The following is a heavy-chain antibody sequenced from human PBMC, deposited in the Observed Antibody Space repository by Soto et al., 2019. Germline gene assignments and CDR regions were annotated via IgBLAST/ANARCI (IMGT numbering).Heavy chain of an antibody. CDR3: ARGNSGWYFYYFDY. Sequence: ASVKVSCKASGYIFTRYYMRWVRQAPGQGLEWMGIINPTGGSTSYAQKFQDRVTMTRDTSTSTVYMELSGLRSEDTAVYYCARGNSGWYFYYFDYWGQGTLVTVSS. CDR2: INPTGGST. J-gene: IGHJ4*02. V-gene: IGHV1-46*01. D-gene: IGHD6-19*01. CDR1: GYIFTRYY.